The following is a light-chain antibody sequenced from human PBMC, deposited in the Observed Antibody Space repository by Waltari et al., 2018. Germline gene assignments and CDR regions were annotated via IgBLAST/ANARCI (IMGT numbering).Light chain of an antibody. CDR2: AAS. CDR1: QNIGSS. CDR3: HQSYSTPT. Sequence: DIQMTQSPSSLSASVGDRVTITCRASQNIGSSLNWYQHKPGKAPNLLIYAASSLQSGFPSRFSGRGSESGTDFTLTISSLHPEDFAIYYCHQSYSTPTFGPGTKVDIK. J-gene: IGKJ3*01. V-gene: IGKV1-39*01.